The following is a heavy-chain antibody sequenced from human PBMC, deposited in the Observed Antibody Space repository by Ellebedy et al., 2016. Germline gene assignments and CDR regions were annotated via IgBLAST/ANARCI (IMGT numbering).Heavy chain of an antibody. CDR1: GFTFSDYY. V-gene: IGHV3-11*01. J-gene: IGHJ4*02. CDR2: ISPSSITI. Sequence: GGSLRLXXAASGFTFSDYYISWIRQTPGKGLEWVTYISPSSITISYTDSVKGRFTISRDNAKNTMYLQMNSLRADDTAVYYCRQGHYADYWGQGTLVTVSS. CDR3: RQGHYADY.